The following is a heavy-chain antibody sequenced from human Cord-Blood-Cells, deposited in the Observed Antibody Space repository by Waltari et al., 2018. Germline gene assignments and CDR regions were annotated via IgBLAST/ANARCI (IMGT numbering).Heavy chain of an antibody. Sequence: DLLEPPGPEVKKPAASVKASCNVSGDTLADVVTHCVQQASDIGLEWMGGFDPEDGETIYAEKFQCRVTMTEDTSTDTAYMELSSLRSEDTAVYYCATEGYSSGWYDYGGQGTLVTVSS. CDR2: FDPEDGET. CDR3: ATEGYSSGWYDY. V-gene: IGHV1-24*01. CDR1: GDTLADVV. D-gene: IGHD6-19*01. J-gene: IGHJ4*02.